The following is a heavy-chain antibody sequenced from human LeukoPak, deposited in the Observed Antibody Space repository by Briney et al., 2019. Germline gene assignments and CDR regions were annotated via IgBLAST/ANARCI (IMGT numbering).Heavy chain of an antibody. D-gene: IGHD4-23*01. CDR3: ARDTAVWDS. CDR2: IKQDGGEK. V-gene: IGHV3-7*03. CDR1: GFTFSSYN. Sequence: GGSLRLSCAASGFTFSSYNMNWVRQAPGKGLEWVANIKQDGGEKYYVDSVKGRFTISRDNAKDSLYLQMNSLRAKDTAVYYCARDTAVWDSWGQGTLVTVSS. J-gene: IGHJ4*02.